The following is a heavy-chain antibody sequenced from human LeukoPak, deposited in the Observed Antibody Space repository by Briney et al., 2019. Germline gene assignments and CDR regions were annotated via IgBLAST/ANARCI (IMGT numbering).Heavy chain of an antibody. CDR3: ARGDYYYYYYYIDV. D-gene: IGHD2-21*01. CDR2: IYYSGNT. CDR1: GGSISSYY. J-gene: IGHJ6*03. V-gene: IGHV4-59*01. Sequence: SETLSLTCTVPGGSISSYYWSWIRQPPGKGLEWIGFIYYSGNTNDNPSFKSRVTISVDTSKNQFSLELTSVTAADTAVYYCARGDYYYYYYYIDVWGKGTTVTFSS.